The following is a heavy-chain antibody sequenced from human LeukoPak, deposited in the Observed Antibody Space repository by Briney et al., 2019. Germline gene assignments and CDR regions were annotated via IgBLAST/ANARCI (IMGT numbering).Heavy chain of an antibody. Sequence: PSETLSLTCTVSGGSIGSYYWSWIRQPPGKGLEWIGYIYYSGSTNHNPSLKSRVTISVDTSKNQFSLKLSSVTAADTAVYYCARCRRAYYHSSGYYYDNWGQGTLVTVSS. D-gene: IGHD3-22*01. CDR3: ARCRRAYYHSSGYYYDN. CDR1: GGSIGSYY. V-gene: IGHV4-59*01. J-gene: IGHJ4*02. CDR2: IYYSGST.